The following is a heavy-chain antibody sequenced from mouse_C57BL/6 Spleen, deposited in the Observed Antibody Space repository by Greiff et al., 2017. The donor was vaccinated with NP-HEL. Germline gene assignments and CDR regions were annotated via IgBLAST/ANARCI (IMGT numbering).Heavy chain of an antibody. CDR2: ISYDGSN. CDR3: ARDRELGYAMDY. CDR1: GYSITSGYY. V-gene: IGHV3-6*01. D-gene: IGHD3-3*01. J-gene: IGHJ4*01. Sequence: EVQVVESGPGLVKPSQSLSLTCSVTGYSITSGYYWNWLRQFPGNKLEWMGYISYDGSNNYNPSLKNRISITRDTSKNQFFLKLNSVTTEDTATDYRARDRELGYAMDYWGQGTSVTVSS.